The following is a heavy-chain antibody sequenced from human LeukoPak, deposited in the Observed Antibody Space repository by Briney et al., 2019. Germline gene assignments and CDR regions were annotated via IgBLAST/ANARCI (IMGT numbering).Heavy chain of an antibody. V-gene: IGHV3-11*01. J-gene: IGHJ3*02. Sequence: GGSLRLSCAASGFTFSDYYMSWTRQAPGKGLEGVSYISSSGSTIYYADSVKGRFTISRDNARNSLYLQINSLRAGDTAVYYCARDPRYYYDSSGYFNEAFDIWGQGTMVTVSS. CDR2: ISSSGSTI. CDR1: GFTFSDYY. D-gene: IGHD3-22*01. CDR3: ARDPRYYYDSSGYFNEAFDI.